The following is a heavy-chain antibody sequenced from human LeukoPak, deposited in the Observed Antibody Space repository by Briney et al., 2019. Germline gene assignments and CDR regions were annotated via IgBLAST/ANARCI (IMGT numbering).Heavy chain of an antibody. Sequence: PGGSLRLSCAASGFTVSSEYMSWVRQTPGKGLEWVSVIYNVGSTKYADSVKARFTISRDNSKNTLDLQTNSLRAEDTAVYFCARASQWLAFDDWGQGTLVTVSS. CDR3: ARASQWLAFDD. D-gene: IGHD6-19*01. CDR2: IYNVGST. CDR1: GFTVSSEY. J-gene: IGHJ4*02. V-gene: IGHV3-66*01.